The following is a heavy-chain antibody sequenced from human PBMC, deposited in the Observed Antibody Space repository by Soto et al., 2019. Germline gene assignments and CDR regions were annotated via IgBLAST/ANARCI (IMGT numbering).Heavy chain of an antibody. CDR1: GYGFTTYG. CDR2: ISAHNGNT. Sequence: QVHLVQSGAEVKKPGASVKVSCKGSGYGFTTYGITWVRQAPGQGLEWMAWISAHNGNTNYAQKLQGRVNVTKDTSKSTAYMELRSLRSDDTAVYDCARGRYGDYWGQGALVTVSS. CDR3: ARGRYGDY. V-gene: IGHV1-18*01. J-gene: IGHJ4*02. D-gene: IGHD1-1*01.